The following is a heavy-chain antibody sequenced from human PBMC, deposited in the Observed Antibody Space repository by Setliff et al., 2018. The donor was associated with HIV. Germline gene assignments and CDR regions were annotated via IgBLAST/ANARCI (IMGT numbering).Heavy chain of an antibody. CDR2: IYPGDSDI. D-gene: IGHD3-22*01. Sequence: PGESLKISCKVSGYNFAGYWIAWVRQMPGKGLEWMGFIYPGDSDIRYSPSFQGQVTISVDKSISTAYLQWSSLKASDTAMYYCARLGADIDYDSSGLFFDYWGQGTLVTVSS. V-gene: IGHV5-51*01. J-gene: IGHJ4*02. CDR3: ARLGADIDYDSSGLFFDY. CDR1: GYNFAGYW.